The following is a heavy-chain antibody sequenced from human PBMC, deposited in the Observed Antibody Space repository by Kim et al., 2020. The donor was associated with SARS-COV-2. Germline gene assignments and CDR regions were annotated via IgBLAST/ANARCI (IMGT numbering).Heavy chain of an antibody. Sequence: SETLSLTCTVSGGSISSSSYYWGWIRQPPGKGLEWIGSIYYSGSTYYNPSLKSRVTISVDTSKNQFSLKLSSVTAADTAVYYCARQTLGYCSSTSCSYWFDPWGQGTLVTVSS. J-gene: IGHJ5*02. D-gene: IGHD2-2*01. CDR1: GGSISSSSYY. CDR3: ARQTLGYCSSTSCSYWFDP. CDR2: IYYSGST. V-gene: IGHV4-39*01.